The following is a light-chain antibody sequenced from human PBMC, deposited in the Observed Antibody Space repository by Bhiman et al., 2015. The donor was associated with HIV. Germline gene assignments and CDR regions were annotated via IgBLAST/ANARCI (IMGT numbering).Light chain of an antibody. V-gene: IGLV3-27*01. CDR2: KDS. CDR1: VLAKKY. CDR3: QAWDSSTEV. J-gene: IGLJ1*01. Sequence: SYELTQPSSVSVSPGQTARITCSGDVLAKKYTRWFQQKPGQAPVLVIYKDSERPSGIPERFSGSSSGTTVTLTISGAQAMDEADYYCQAWDSSTEVFGTGTKVTVL.